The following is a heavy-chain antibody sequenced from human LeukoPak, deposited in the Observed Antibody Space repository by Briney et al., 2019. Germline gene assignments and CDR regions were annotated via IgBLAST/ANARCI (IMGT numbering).Heavy chain of an antibody. J-gene: IGHJ5*02. CDR1: GCTFTGYY. V-gene: IGHV1-2*02. CDR2: INPNSGGT. D-gene: IGHD3-3*01. CDR3: ARDRRFLEWLFQKNNWFDP. Sequence: ASVKVSCKASGCTFTGYYMHWVRQAPGQGLEWMGWINPNSGGTNYAQKFQGRVTMTRDTSISTAYMELSRLRSDDTAVYYCARDRRFLEWLFQKNNWFDPWGQGTLVTVSS.